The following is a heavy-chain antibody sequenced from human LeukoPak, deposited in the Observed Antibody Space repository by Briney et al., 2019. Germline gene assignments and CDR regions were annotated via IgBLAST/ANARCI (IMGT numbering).Heavy chain of an antibody. CDR3: ARHRPSYYYDTIDYYSGFEY. CDR2: IYYSGST. D-gene: IGHD3-22*01. Sequence: SETLSLTCTVSGGSISSSSSYWGWIRQPPGKGLEWIGSIYYSGSTYYNPSLKSRVIISVDTSKNLFSLKLNSVTAADTAVYYCARHRPSYYYDTIDYYSGFEYWGQGSLVTVSS. V-gene: IGHV4-39*01. CDR1: GGSISSSSSY. J-gene: IGHJ4*02.